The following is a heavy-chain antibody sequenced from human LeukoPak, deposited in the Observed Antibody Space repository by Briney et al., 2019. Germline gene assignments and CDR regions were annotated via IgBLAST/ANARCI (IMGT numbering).Heavy chain of an antibody. J-gene: IGHJ4*02. CDR2: INHSGST. Sequence: PSETLSLTCTVSGDSISIGSYYWRWIRQPAGKGLEWIGEINHSGSTNYNPSLKSRVTISVDTSKNQFSLKLSSVTAADTAVYYCARERYSSSSDSNYWGQGTLVTVSS. V-gene: IGHV4-39*07. D-gene: IGHD6-6*01. CDR1: GDSISIGSYY. CDR3: ARERYSSSSDSNY.